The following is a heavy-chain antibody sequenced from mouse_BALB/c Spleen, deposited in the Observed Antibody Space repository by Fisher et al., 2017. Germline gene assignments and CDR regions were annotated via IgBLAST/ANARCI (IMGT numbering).Heavy chain of an antibody. CDR3: ARQFITTADWYFDV. J-gene: IGHJ1*01. D-gene: IGHD1-2*01. V-gene: IGHV5-12-2*01. Sequence: RFTISRDNAKNTLYLQMSSLKSEDTAMYYCARQFITTADWYFDVWGAGTTVTVSS.